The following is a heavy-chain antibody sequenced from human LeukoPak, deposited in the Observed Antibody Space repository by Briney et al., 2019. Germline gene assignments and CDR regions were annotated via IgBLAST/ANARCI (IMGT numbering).Heavy chain of an antibody. D-gene: IGHD2-21*02. Sequence: GGSLRLSCTASEFTFSSYWMSWVRQAPGKGLEWVANIKQDGSEKDYVDSVKGRFTISRDNAKNSLYLQMNSLRAEDTAVYYCARYCGGDCYGMDVWGQGTTVTVSS. CDR3: ARYCGGDCYGMDV. CDR1: EFTFSSYW. V-gene: IGHV3-7*01. CDR2: IKQDGSEK. J-gene: IGHJ6*02.